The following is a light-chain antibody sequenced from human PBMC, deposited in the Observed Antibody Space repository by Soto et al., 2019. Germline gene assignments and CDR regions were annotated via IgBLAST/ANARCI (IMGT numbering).Light chain of an antibody. CDR3: QSYDSSLSGYV. V-gene: IGLV1-40*01. CDR2: ANS. J-gene: IGLJ1*01. CDR1: SSNIGAGYD. Sequence: LTQPPSVSGAPGQRVTISCTGSSSNIGAGYDVHWYQQLPGTAPKLLIYANSNRPSGVPGRFSASKSGTSASLAITGLQAEDEADYYCQSYDSSLSGYVFGPGTKVTVL.